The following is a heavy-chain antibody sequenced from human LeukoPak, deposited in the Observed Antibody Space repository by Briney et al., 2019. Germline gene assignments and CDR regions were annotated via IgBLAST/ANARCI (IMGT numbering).Heavy chain of an antibody. CDR3: AREPYYDSSGYCLDY. D-gene: IGHD3-22*01. Sequence: ASVKVSCKASGYTFTSYGISWVRRAPGQGLEWMGWISAYNGNTNYAQKLQGRVTMTTDTSTSTAYMELRSLRSDDTAVYYCAREPYYDSSGYCLDYWGQGTLVTVSS. J-gene: IGHJ4*02. CDR1: GYTFTSYG. V-gene: IGHV1-18*01. CDR2: ISAYNGNT.